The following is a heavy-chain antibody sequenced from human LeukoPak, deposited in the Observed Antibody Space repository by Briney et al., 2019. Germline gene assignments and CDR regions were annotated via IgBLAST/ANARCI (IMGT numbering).Heavy chain of an antibody. V-gene: IGHV3-21*01. CDR2: ISSSSSYI. D-gene: IGHD6-19*01. CDR1: GFTFSSYS. J-gene: IGHJ4*02. Sequence: GGSLRLSCAASGFTFSSYSMNWVRQAPGKGLEWVSSISSSSSYIYYADSVKGRFTISRDNAKNSLHLQMNSLRAEDTAVYYCARGRDSSGGGFDYWGQGTLVTVSS. CDR3: ARGRDSSGGGFDY.